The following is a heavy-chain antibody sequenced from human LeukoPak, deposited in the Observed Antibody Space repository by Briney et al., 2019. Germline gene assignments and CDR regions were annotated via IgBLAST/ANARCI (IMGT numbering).Heavy chain of an antibody. CDR1: GGSFSGYY. V-gene: IGHV4-34*01. J-gene: IGHJ4*02. D-gene: IGHD4-23*01. Sequence: PSETLSRTCAVYGGSFSGYYWSWIRQPPGKGLEWIGEINHSGSTNYNPSLKSRVTISVDTSKNQFSLKLSSVTAADTAVYYCARLTNSPDYWGQGTLVTVSS. CDR3: ARLTNSPDY. CDR2: INHSGST.